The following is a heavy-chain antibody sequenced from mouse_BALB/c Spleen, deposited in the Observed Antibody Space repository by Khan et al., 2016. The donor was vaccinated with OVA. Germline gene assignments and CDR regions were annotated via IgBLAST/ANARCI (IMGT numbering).Heavy chain of an antibody. CDR2: FLPGSGNA. J-gene: IGHJ2*01. D-gene: IGHD1-1*01. V-gene: IGHV1-9*01. Sequence: QVQLQQSGAELMKPGASVKISCKATGYTFSNYWIEWVKQRPGHGLEWIGEFLPGSGNANYNERFKGKATFASDASSNTAFMQLSSLTSEDSAVSFGARVKYGRRDYFDSWGQGTILTVSA. CDR1: GYTFSNYW. CDR3: ARVKYGRRDYFDS.